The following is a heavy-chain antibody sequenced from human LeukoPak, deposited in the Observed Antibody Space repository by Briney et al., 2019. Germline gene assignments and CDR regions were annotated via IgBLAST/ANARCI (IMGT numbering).Heavy chain of an antibody. D-gene: IGHD2-15*01. V-gene: IGHV3-48*04. Sequence: GGSLRLSCVGSGFIFNDYSMIWVRQAPGKGPEWVSYISSRSSTIYYADSVKGRFTISRDNAKNSLYLQMNSLRAEDTAVYYCANDVGSSTTPDVWGKGTTVAVSS. CDR1: GFIFNDYS. CDR3: ANDVGSSTTPDV. J-gene: IGHJ6*04. CDR2: ISSRSSTI.